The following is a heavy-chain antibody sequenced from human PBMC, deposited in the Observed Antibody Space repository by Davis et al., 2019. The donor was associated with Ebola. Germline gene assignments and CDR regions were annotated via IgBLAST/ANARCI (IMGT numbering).Heavy chain of an antibody. CDR2: ISSSSDLI. D-gene: IGHD6-25*01. J-gene: IGHJ4*02. CDR3: ARGALAPPADGRLAAD. CDR1: GFTFSSYS. V-gene: IGHV3-48*02. Sequence: PGGSLRLSCIASGFTFSSYSMNWVRQAPGKGLEWISFISSSSDLIYYADSVKGRFTISRDNAKNSLYLQMNSLRDEDTAVYYCARGALAPPADGRLAADWGQGTLVTVSS.